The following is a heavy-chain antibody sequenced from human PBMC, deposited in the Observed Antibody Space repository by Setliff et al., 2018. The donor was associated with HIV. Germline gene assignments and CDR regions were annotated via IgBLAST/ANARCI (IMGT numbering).Heavy chain of an antibody. V-gene: IGHV4-30-4*08. CDR1: GHSIRSGDYY. D-gene: IGHD3-9*01. J-gene: IGHJ6*02. CDR2: IYYSGST. CDR3: ARGKLRYFDGYYYYYGMDV. Sequence: PSETLSLTCSVSGHSIRSGDYYWSWIRQPPGKDLEWIGYIYYSGSTYYNPSLKSRITIPVDTSKNQFSLNLDSVTAADTAVYYCARGKLRYFDGYYYYYGMDVWGQGTTVTVSS.